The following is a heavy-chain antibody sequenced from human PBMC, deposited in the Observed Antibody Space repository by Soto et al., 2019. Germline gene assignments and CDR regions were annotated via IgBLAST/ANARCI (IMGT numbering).Heavy chain of an antibody. CDR1: GFTFSSFD. J-gene: IGHJ6*02. V-gene: IGHV3-13*01. Sequence: EVQLVESGGGLVQPGGSLRLSCAASGFTFSSFDMHWVRQPTGKGLEWVSAIGTAGDTYYPGSVKGRFTISRDNAKNSLYLQMNSLRVEDTAVYYCARDPSGSQGHYGMDVWGQGTTVTVSS. CDR3: ARDPSGSQGHYGMDV. CDR2: IGTAGDT. D-gene: IGHD5-12*01.